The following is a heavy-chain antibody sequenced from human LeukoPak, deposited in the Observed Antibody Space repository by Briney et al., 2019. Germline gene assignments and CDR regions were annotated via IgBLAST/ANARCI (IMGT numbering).Heavy chain of an antibody. CDR1: GMSISSYY. D-gene: IGHD1-1*01. J-gene: IGHJ4*02. CDR2: IYISGST. Sequence: SETLSLTCSVSGMSISSYYWTWIRQPAGKGLEWIGRIYISGSTNYNPSLKSRVTMSVDTSKNQFSLKLSSVTAADTAVYYCARDRGTWNDDGFDYWGQGTLVTVSS. CDR3: ARDRGTWNDDGFDY. V-gene: IGHV4-4*07.